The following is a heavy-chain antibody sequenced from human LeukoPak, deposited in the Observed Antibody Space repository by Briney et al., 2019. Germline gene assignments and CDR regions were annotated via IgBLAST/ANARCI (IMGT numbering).Heavy chain of an antibody. Sequence: GGSLRLSCAASGFTSSSYAMHWVRQAPGKGLEWVAVISYDGSNKYYADSVKGRFTISRDNSKNTLYLQMNSLRAEDTAVYYCATAPQIAREWSIVSLGAYYLDYWGHGTLVTVAS. J-gene: IGHJ4*01. D-gene: IGHD3-3*01. CDR3: ATAPQIAREWSIVSLGAYYLDY. CDR2: ISYDGSNK. CDR1: GFTSSSYA. V-gene: IGHV3-30-3*01.